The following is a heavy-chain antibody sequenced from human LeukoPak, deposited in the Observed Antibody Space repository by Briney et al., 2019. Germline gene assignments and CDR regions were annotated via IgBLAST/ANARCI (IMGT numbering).Heavy chain of an antibody. CDR2: ISDSGDST. CDR3: AKGGSRQYNF. Sequence: GGSLRLSCAASGFTFSSYAMSWVRQAPGKGLEWVSAISDSGDSTYYADSVKGRFTISRDNSKNMLFLQINSLRAEDTAVYYCAKGGSRQYNFWGQGTLVTVSS. V-gene: IGHV3-23*01. J-gene: IGHJ4*02. CDR1: GFTFSSYA. D-gene: IGHD5-18*01.